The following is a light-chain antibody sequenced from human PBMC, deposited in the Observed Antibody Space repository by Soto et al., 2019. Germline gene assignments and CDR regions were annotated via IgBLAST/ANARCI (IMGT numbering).Light chain of an antibody. J-gene: IGKJ2*01. CDR1: QDIRNQ. V-gene: IGKV1-33*01. Sequence: DIQMTQAPSSLSASVGDRVTITCQASQDIRNQLNWYQHRPGKAPKLLIYDVSNLETGVPSRFIGSRSGTDFTFTISSLQPEDVATYYCQHFDSLPRFTFGQGTKLQLK. CDR3: QHFDSLPRFT. CDR2: DVS.